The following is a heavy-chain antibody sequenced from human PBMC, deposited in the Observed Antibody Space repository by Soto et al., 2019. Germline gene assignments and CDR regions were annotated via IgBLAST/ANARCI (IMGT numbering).Heavy chain of an antibody. CDR1: GGSISSSSYY. CDR2: IYYSGST. CDR3: ARRTAVEFGMDV. Sequence: SETLSLTCTVSGGSISSSSYYWGWIRQPPGKGLEWIGSIYYSGSTYYNPSLKSRVTISVDTSKNRFSLKLSSVTAADTAVYYCARRTAVEFGMDVWGQGTTVTVSS. J-gene: IGHJ6*02. D-gene: IGHD6-19*01. V-gene: IGHV4-39*01.